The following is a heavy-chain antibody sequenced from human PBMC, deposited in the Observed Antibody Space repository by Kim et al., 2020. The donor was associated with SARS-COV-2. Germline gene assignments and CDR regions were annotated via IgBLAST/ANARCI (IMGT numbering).Heavy chain of an antibody. CDR3: ARHHPYCGSSDSSNAFDN. D-gene: IGHD1-26*01. CDR1: GGSISSNSSY. CDR2: VHYSGST. Sequence: SETLSLTCTVSGGSISSNSSYWGWIRQPPGKGLEWIETVHYSGSTYYNPSLKSRVAISVDTSKNEFSLKLTSVTTTDTAVYYCARHHPYCGSSDSSNAFDNWGQGTMVTVSS. J-gene: IGHJ3*02. V-gene: IGHV4-39*01.